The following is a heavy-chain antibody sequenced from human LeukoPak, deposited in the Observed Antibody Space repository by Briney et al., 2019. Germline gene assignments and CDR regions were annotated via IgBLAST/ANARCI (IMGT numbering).Heavy chain of an antibody. J-gene: IGHJ6*03. D-gene: IGHD2-2*02. CDR1: GGSNSSYY. CDR3: ARGANYCSSTGCYMPPDYYMDV. CDR2: IYYSGST. Sequence: SETLSLTCTVSGGSNSSYYWSWIRQPPGKGLEWIGYIYYSGSTNYNPSLKSRVTISVDTSKNQFSLKLSSVTAADTAVYYCARGANYCSSTGCYMPPDYYMDVWGKGTTVTVSS. V-gene: IGHV4-59*01.